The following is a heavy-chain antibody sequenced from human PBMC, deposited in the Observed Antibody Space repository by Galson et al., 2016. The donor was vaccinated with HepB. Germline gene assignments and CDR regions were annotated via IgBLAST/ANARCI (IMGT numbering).Heavy chain of an antibody. Sequence: SLRLSCAASGFTFRNYDMNWVRQAPGKGLEWISYISSSSVTIHYTDSVKGRFTFSRDNAKNSLYLQVNSLRAEDTAVYYCAKSILDTTMDAFDIWGQGTMVTVSS. CDR2: ISSSSVTI. V-gene: IGHV3-48*01. D-gene: IGHD5-24*01. CDR1: GFTFRNYD. J-gene: IGHJ3*02. CDR3: AKSILDTTMDAFDI.